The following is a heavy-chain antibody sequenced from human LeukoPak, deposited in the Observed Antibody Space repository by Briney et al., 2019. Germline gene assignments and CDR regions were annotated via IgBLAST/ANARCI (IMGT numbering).Heavy chain of an antibody. Sequence: PSETLSLTCTVSGVSIRSHYWIWTRQPPGKGLEWIGHISYSGSTIYNPSLKSRVTILPDTSKNQFSLRLSSVTAADTAVYYCARDGEGDEGWDYWGQGTLVTVSS. CDR1: GVSIRSHY. CDR2: ISYSGST. CDR3: ARDGEGDEGWDY. J-gene: IGHJ4*02. V-gene: IGHV4-59*11. D-gene: IGHD7-27*01.